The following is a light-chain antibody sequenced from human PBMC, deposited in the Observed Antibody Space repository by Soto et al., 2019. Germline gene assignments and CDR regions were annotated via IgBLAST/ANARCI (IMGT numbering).Light chain of an antibody. V-gene: IGKV3-20*01. CDR2: GAS. Sequence: EIVLRQSPGTLSLSPGERATLSCRASQSLHSSYLAWYQQKPGQAPRLLIYGASRRATGIPDRFSGSGSGTDFTLTISRLEPEDFAVYYCQQYGSSPPGTFGQGPKVEIK. CDR3: QQYGSSPPGT. J-gene: IGKJ1*01. CDR1: QSLHSSY.